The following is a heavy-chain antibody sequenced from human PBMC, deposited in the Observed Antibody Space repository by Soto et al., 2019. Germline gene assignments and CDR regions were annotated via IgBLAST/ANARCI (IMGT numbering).Heavy chain of an antibody. D-gene: IGHD4-17*01. CDR3: ARDTDYGGFNWFDP. Sequence: SETLSLTCPVSGGSISSGCYYWSWIRQHPGKGLEWIGYIYYSGSTYYNPSLKSRVTISVDTSKNQFSLKLSSVTAADTAVYYCARDTDYGGFNWFDPWGQGTMVTVSS. J-gene: IGHJ5*02. V-gene: IGHV4-31*03. CDR1: GGSISSGCYY. CDR2: IYYSGST.